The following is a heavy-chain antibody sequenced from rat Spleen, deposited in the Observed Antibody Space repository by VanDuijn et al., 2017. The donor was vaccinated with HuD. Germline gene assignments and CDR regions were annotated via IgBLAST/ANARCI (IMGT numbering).Heavy chain of an antibody. CDR1: GFSLISNS. CDR3: TIHPRY. V-gene: IGHV2-15*01. J-gene: IGHJ2*01. CDR2: IWSGGST. Sequence: QVQLKESGPGLVQPSQTLSLICTVSGFSLISNSVSWVRQPPGKGLEWMGAIWSGGSTDYNSALKSRLSISRDTSKNHVFLKMNSLQTDDTGTYYCTIHPRYWGQGVMVTVSS. D-gene: IGHD3-1*01.